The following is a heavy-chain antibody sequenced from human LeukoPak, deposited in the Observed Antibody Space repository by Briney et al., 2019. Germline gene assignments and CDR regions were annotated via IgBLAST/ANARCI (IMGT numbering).Heavy chain of an antibody. D-gene: IGHD3-9*01. CDR2: IYYSGST. V-gene: IGHV4-39*01. J-gene: IGHJ4*02. Sequence: SETLSLTCTVSGGSISSSSYYWGWIRQPPGKGLEWIGSIYYSGSTYYNPSLKSRVTISVDTSKNQFSLKLSSVTAADTAVYYCARRDRNDILTGYYTPFDYWGQGTLVTVSS. CDR1: GGSISSSSYY. CDR3: ARRDRNDILTGYYTPFDY.